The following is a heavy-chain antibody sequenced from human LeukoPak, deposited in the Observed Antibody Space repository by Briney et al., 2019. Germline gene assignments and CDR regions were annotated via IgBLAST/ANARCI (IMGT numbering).Heavy chain of an antibody. J-gene: IGHJ5*02. CDR2: ISNSGNTI. CDR3: AAYCSSTSCPNWFDP. CDR1: GFTFSDYY. Sequence: GGSLRLSCAASGFTFSDYYMSWIPQAPRKGLEWISYISNSGNTIYYADSVKGRFTIPRDNAKNSLYLQMNSLRAEDTALYYCAAYCSSTSCPNWFDPWGQGTLVTVSS. V-gene: IGHV3-11*04. D-gene: IGHD2-2*01.